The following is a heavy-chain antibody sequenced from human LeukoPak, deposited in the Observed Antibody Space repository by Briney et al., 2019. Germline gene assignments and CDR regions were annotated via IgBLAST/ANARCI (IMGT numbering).Heavy chain of an antibody. V-gene: IGHV4-39*07. CDR3: ARGDMVGNVVSGYSGASPVDY. J-gene: IGHJ4*02. CDR1: GGSISSSSYY. CDR2: IYYSGST. Sequence: SETLSLTCTVSGGSISSSSYYWGWIRQPPGKGLEWIGSIYYSGSTYYNPSLKSRVTISVDTSKNQFSLKLSSVTAADTAVYYCARGDMVGNVVSGYSGASPVDYWGQGTLVTVSS. D-gene: IGHD5-12*01.